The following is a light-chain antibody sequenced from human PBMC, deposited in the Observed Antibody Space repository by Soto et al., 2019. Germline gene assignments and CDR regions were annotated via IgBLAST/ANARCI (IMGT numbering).Light chain of an antibody. J-gene: IGKJ5*01. CDR2: GAS. CDR1: QSVSSN. CDR3: QQYNNWPTT. Sequence: EIVMTQSPATLSVSPGERATLSCRASQSVSSNLAWYQQKPGQAPRLLIYGASTRATGIPARFSGSGSGTEFTPTISSLQSEDFAVYYCQQYNNWPTTFGQGTRLEIK. V-gene: IGKV3-15*01.